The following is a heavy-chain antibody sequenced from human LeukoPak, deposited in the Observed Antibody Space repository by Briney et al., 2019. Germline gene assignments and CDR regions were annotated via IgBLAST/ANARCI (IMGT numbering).Heavy chain of an antibody. Sequence: GGALRLSCAASGFTFSSNWMHCVRQAPGKGLVWVSLSNEDGSTTNYADSVKGRFTISRDNAKNTLYLQMNSLTAEDTAVYYCIRDLGGRSGHWGQGTLVTVSS. CDR2: SNEDGSTT. V-gene: IGHV3-74*01. D-gene: IGHD1-26*01. J-gene: IGHJ4*02. CDR1: GFTFSSNW. CDR3: IRDLGGRSGH.